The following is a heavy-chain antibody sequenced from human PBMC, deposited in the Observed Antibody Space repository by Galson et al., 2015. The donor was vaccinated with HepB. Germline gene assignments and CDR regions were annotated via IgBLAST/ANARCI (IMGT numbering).Heavy chain of an antibody. CDR3: ARGVIQLPPHFDY. J-gene: IGHJ4*02. D-gene: IGHD5-18*01. V-gene: IGHV3-33*01. CDR1: GFTFSSYG. Sequence: SLRLSCAASGFTFSSYGMHWVRQAPGKGLEWVAVIWYDGSNKYYADSVKGRFTISRDNSKNTLYLQMNSLRAEDTAVYYCARGVIQLPPHFDYWGQGTLVTVSS. CDR2: IWYDGSNK.